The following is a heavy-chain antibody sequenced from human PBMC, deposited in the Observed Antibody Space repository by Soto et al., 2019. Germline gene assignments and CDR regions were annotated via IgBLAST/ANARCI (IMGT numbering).Heavy chain of an antibody. D-gene: IGHD4-17*01. CDR1: GFTFSNHV. CDR3: VNGDYY. Sequence: EEQLVESGGGLVQPGGSLRLSCAACGFTFSNHVMNWVRQAPGRGLEWVSSINRDSNTFYADSVKGRFTISRDNAKDSLYLQMNSLRADDTAVYYCVNGDYYVGQGTLVTVSS. CDR2: INRDSNT. V-gene: IGHV3-48*01. J-gene: IGHJ4*02.